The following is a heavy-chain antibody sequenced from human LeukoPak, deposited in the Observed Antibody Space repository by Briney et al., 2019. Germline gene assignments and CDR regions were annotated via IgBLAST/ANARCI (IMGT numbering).Heavy chain of an antibody. CDR1: GFTFSSYS. J-gene: IGHJ5*02. D-gene: IGHD6-13*01. CDR2: ISSSSSYI. CDR3: ATVVAAAGFNWFDP. V-gene: IGHV3-21*01. Sequence: GGSLRLSCAASGFTFSSYSMNWVRQAPGKGLEWVSSISSSSSYIYYADSVKGRFTISRDNAKTSLYLQMNSLRAEDTAVYYCATVVAAAGFNWFDPWGQGTLVTVSS.